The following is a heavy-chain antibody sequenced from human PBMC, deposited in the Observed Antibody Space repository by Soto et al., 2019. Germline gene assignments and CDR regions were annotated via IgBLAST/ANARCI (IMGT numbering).Heavy chain of an antibody. J-gene: IGHJ4*02. Sequence: PSETLSLTCVVSGTSVSSTYWWTWVRQAPGKGLEWLGEMYHTGTANYNPSLKNRATISVDKSNNQFSLKLTSMTAADTAVYYCARDKITGRFDYWGQGTLVTVSS. CDR2: MYHTGTA. D-gene: IGHD2-8*02. CDR3: ARDKITGRFDY. V-gene: IGHV4-4*02. CDR1: GTSVSSTYW.